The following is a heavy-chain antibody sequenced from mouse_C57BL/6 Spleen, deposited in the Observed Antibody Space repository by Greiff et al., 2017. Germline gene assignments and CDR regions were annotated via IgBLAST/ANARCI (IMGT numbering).Heavy chain of an antibody. D-gene: IGHD2-3*01. V-gene: IGHV1-82*01. CDR1: GYAFRSSW. CDR3: ARLDLYDGYAYWYFDV. J-gene: IGHJ1*03. CDR2: IYPGDGDT. Sequence: QVQLQQSGPELVKPGASVKISCKASGYAFRSSWMNWVKQRPGKGLEWIGRIYPGDGDTNYNGKFKGKATLTADKSSSTAYMQLSSPTSEDAAVSCCARLDLYDGYAYWYFDVWGTGTTVTVSS.